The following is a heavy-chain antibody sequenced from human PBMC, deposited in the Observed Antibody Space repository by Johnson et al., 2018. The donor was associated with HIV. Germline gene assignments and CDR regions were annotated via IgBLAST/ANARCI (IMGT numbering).Heavy chain of an antibody. D-gene: IGHD3-22*01. Sequence: VQLVESGGGLVQPGGSLRLSCPASGFTFSSYWMHWFRHAPGKGLVWVPRINSDGSSNSSAASGKGGFTVSGYKAKNTLYMQINSLRAEDTAVYYCARDSYYDSSGYYSPPHDAFDIWGQGTMVTVSS. J-gene: IGHJ3*02. CDR1: GFTFSSYW. V-gene: IGHV3-74*01. CDR2: INSDGSSN. CDR3: ARDSYYDSSGYYSPPHDAFDI.